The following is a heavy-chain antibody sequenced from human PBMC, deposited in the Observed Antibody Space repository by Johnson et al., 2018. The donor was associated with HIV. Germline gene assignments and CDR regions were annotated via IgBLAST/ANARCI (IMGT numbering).Heavy chain of an antibody. CDR3: ARERRSSSWYDASDI. CDR1: GFTFSTYA. Sequence: VQLVESGGGLVQPGGSLRLSCAVSGFTFSTYAMHWVRQAPGTGLEYVSGISSSGGSTFYANSVKGRFTISRDNSRNRLYLQMGSLRDEDMAVYYCARERRSSSWYDASDIWGQGTMVTVSS. CDR2: ISSSGGST. D-gene: IGHD6-13*01. V-gene: IGHV3-64*01. J-gene: IGHJ3*02.